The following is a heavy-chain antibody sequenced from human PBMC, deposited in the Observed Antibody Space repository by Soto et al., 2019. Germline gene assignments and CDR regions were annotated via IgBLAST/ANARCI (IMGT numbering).Heavy chain of an antibody. V-gene: IGHV6-1*01. D-gene: IGHD1-26*01. Sequence: QSPTLSLTCAISGDSVSNDVAAWNWIRQSPSRGLEWLGRTYFRSNWYTDYAVSVKSRITINADTSKNQFSLQLDSVTPEDTAVYYCASRYRGKYTFDYWGQGTLVTVSS. CDR3: ASRYRGKYTFDY. CDR2: TYFRSNWYT. CDR1: GDSVSNDVAA. J-gene: IGHJ4*02.